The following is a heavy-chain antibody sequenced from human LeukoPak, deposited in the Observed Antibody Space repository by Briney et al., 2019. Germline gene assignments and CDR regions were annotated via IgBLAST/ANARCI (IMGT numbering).Heavy chain of an antibody. Sequence: GGSLRLSCAASGFTFSSYAMHWVRQAPGKGLEWVAVISYDGSNKYYADSVKGRFTISRDNSKNTLYLQMNSLRAEDTAVHYCARGDYYDSSGLDYWGQGTLVTVSS. CDR3: ARGDYYDSSGLDY. CDR1: GFTFSSYA. J-gene: IGHJ4*02. D-gene: IGHD3-22*01. CDR2: ISYDGSNK. V-gene: IGHV3-30*01.